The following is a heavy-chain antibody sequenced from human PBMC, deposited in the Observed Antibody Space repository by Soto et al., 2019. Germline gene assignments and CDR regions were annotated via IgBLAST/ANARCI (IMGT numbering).Heavy chain of an antibody. D-gene: IGHD6-19*01. J-gene: IGHJ4*02. V-gene: IGHV4-31*03. CDR2: ISYSGKT. CDR3: ASAEYSSGWFLFDY. CDR1: GGSISSGDYY. Sequence: QVQLQESGPGLVKPSQTLSLTCTVSGGSISSGDYYWSWIRQHPGKGLEWIGYISYSGKTNYNPSLQSRVTMSVDTSKNQFSLKLSSVTAADTAVYYCASAEYSSGWFLFDYWGQGTLVTVSS.